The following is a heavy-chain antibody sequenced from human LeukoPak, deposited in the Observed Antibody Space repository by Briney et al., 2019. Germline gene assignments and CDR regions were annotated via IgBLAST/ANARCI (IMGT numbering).Heavy chain of an antibody. CDR3: ARSSYYDTTGYYH. Sequence: GGSLRLSCAGSGFTLGDHYMSWIRQAPGKGLERLSYISAGGYTDYTDSVRGRFTISRDTAQNSLSLQMSSLGAEDTAVYFCARSSYYDTTGYYHWGQGALVTVSS. J-gene: IGHJ4*02. V-gene: IGHV3-11*03. CDR2: ISAGGYT. D-gene: IGHD3-22*01. CDR1: GFTLGDHY.